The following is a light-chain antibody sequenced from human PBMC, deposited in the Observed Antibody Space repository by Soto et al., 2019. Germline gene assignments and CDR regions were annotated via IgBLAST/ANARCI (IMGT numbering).Light chain of an antibody. J-gene: IGLJ2*01. CDR1: SSDVGGYNY. Sequence: QSALTQPASVSGSPGQSITISCTGTSSDVGGYNYVSWYQQHPGKAPKLMIYDVSNRPSGVSNRFSGSKSGNTASLTISGLRAEDEVDYYRSSYTSSSTLVVFGGGTQLTVL. CDR3: SSYTSSSTLVV. CDR2: DVS. V-gene: IGLV2-14*01.